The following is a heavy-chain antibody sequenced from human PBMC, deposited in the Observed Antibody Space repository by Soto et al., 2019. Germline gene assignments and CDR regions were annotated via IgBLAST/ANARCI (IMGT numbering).Heavy chain of an antibody. CDR3: ARGVGSGSYYNQYNWFDP. D-gene: IGHD3-10*01. CDR1: GYTFTNYG. CDR2: ISAYNGNT. V-gene: IGHV1-18*01. J-gene: IGHJ5*02. Sequence: QVQLVQSGAEVKKPGASVKVSCKASGYTFTNYGISWVRQAPGQGLEWMGWISAYNGNTKYAQKLQGRVTMTTDTNTGRAFMELRSVRADDTAVYYCARGVGSGSYYNQYNWFDPWGQGTLVTVSS.